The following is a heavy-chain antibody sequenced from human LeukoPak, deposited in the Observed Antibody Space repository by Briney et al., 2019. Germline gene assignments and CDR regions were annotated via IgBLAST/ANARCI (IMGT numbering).Heavy chain of an antibody. J-gene: IGHJ5*02. CDR3: AILVVAGPYNWFDP. V-gene: IGHV1-2*02. CDR1: GYTFTSYD. CDR2: INPNSGGT. D-gene: IGHD2-15*01. Sequence: ASVKVSCKASGYTFTSYDINWVRQATGQGLEWMGWINPNSGGTNYAQKFQGRVTMTRDTSISTAYMELSRLRSDDTAVYYCAILVVAGPYNWFDPWGQGTLVTVSS.